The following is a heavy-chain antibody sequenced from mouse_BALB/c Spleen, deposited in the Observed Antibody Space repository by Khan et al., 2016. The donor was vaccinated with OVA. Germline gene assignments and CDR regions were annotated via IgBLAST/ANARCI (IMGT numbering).Heavy chain of an antibody. V-gene: IGHV3-2*02. CDR2: ISHSGST. CDR1: GYSITSDYA. CDR3: ARWGNSYFDY. Sequence: VQLKESGPGLVKPSQSLSLTCTVTGYSITSDYAWNWIRQFPGNKLEWMGYISHSGSTSYNPSLKSRISITRDTSKNQFFLQLNSVTTEDTATYYCARWGNSYFDYWGQGTTLTVSS. J-gene: IGHJ2*01.